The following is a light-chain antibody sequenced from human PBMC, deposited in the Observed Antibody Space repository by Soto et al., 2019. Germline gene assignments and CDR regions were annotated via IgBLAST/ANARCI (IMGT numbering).Light chain of an antibody. CDR2: EVS. CDR3: SSYTTSTTLI. V-gene: IGLV2-14*01. CDR1: ISDVGAYNY. Sequence: QSVLTQPASVSGSPGQSITISCTGTISDVGAYNYVSWYQHHPGKAPELMIYEVSNRPSGVSNRFSGSKSGNTASLTISGLQAEDEADYYCSSYTTSTTLIFGGETKLTVL. J-gene: IGLJ2*01.